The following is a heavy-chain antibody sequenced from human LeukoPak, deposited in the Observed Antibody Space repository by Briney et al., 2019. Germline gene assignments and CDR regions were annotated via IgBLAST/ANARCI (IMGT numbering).Heavy chain of an antibody. V-gene: IGHV1-69*13. CDR3: ARDSEVRRNLWHY. Sequence: SVKVSCKASGGTFSSYALSWVRQAPGQGLEWMGGIIPIFGTANYAQKFQGRVTITADESTSTVYMELSSLRSEDTAVYYCARDSEVRRNLWHYWGQGTLVTVSS. J-gene: IGHJ4*02. CDR2: IIPIFGTA. D-gene: IGHD3-10*01. CDR1: GGTFSSYA.